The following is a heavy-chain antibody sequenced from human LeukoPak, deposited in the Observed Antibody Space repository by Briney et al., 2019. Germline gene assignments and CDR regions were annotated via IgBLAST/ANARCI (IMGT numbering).Heavy chain of an antibody. CDR1: GYSFTSYW. D-gene: IGHD3-9*01. Sequence: RHGESLKIFFKGSGYSFTSYWIGWVRQMPGRGLEWMGIIYPGDSDTRYSPSFQGQVTISADKSISVVYLQWSSLKASDTATYYCARSDWLQYYFDYWGLGTLVTVSS. J-gene: IGHJ4*02. CDR3: ARSDWLQYYFDY. CDR2: IYPGDSDT. V-gene: IGHV5-51*01.